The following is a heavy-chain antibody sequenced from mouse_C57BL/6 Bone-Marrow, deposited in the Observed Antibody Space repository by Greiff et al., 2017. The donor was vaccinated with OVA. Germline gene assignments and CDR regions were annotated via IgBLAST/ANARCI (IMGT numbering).Heavy chain of an antibody. CDR1: GFTFSSYA. Sequence: EVMLVESGGGLVKPGGSLKLSCAASGFTFSSYAMSWVRQTPEKRLEWVATISDGGSYTYYPDNVKGRFTISRDNAKNNLYLQMSHLKSEDTAMYYCARPYYSNLGYFDVWGTGTTVTVSS. CDR3: ARPYYSNLGYFDV. V-gene: IGHV5-4*03. CDR2: ISDGGSYT. J-gene: IGHJ1*03. D-gene: IGHD2-5*01.